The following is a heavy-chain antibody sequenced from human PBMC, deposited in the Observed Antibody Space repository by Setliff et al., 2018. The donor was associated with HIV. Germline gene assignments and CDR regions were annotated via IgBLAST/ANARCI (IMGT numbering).Heavy chain of an antibody. Sequence: PSETLSLTCGIYGGSFSDYYWSWIRQPPGKGLEWIGYIYYSGSTSYNPSLKSRVTISVDTSKNHFSLKLRSVTAADTAVYYCAQLGMVDDFDYWGQGTLVTVSS. V-gene: IGHV4-59*01. CDR3: AQLGMVDDFDY. J-gene: IGHJ4*02. CDR1: GGSFSDYY. CDR2: IYYSGST. D-gene: IGHD1-1*01.